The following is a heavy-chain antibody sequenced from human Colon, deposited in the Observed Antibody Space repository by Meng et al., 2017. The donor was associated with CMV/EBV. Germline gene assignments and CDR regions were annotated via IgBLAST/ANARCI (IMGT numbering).Heavy chain of an antibody. CDR1: GGSISGHY. Sequence: VQLQYSGPGPVKPSETLSLPLTVPGGSISGHYWTWIRRPAGEGLQWLGRIYSNGRIDENYSLRSRVTISVDTSKNQLSLRLTSVTAADTAVYYCGRAGARGVPIDVWGRGTLVTVSS. V-gene: IGHV4-4*07. D-gene: IGHD3-10*01. CDR2: IYSNGRI. CDR3: GRAGARGVPIDV. J-gene: IGHJ1*01.